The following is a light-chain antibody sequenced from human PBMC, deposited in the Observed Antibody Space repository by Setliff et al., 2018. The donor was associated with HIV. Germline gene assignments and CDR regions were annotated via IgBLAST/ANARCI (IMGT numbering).Light chain of an antibody. J-gene: IGLJ1*01. CDR1: SSDVGSYNF. Sequence: QSALTQPASVSGSPGQSITLSCTETSSDVGSYNFVSWYQQHPGRAPKLMIYDVTKRPSGVSDRFSGSKSGNTASLTISGLQTEDEADYYCCSYTSSLTYVFGTGTKVTVL. CDR3: CSYTSSLTYV. CDR2: DVT. V-gene: IGLV2-14*03.